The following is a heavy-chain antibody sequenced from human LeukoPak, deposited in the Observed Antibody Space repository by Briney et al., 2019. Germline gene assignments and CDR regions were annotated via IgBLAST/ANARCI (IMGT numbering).Heavy chain of an antibody. V-gene: IGHV3-30-3*01. CDR2: ISYDGSNK. J-gene: IGHJ4*02. CDR3: AREEPYSSRSLDY. CDR1: GFTFSSCA. D-gene: IGHD6-19*01. Sequence: GGSLRLSCAASGFTFSSCAMHWVRQAPGKGLEWVAVISYDGSNKYYADSVKGRFTISRDNSKNTLYLQMNSLRAEDTAVYYCAREEPYSSRSLDYWGQGTLVTVSS.